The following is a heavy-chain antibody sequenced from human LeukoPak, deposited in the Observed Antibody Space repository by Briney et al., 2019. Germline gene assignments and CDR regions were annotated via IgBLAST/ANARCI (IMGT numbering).Heavy chain of an antibody. J-gene: IGHJ6*03. Sequence: GGSPRLSCAASGFTFSSFEMNWVRQAPGKGLEWVSHISSSGTTIYDADSVKGRFTISRDNAKNSLYLQMNSLRAEDTAVYYCAKGSGSYSRYYYYYMDVWGKGTTVTVSS. CDR3: AKGSGSYSRYYYYYMDV. CDR1: GFTFSSFE. V-gene: IGHV3-48*03. D-gene: IGHD3-10*01. CDR2: ISSSGTTI.